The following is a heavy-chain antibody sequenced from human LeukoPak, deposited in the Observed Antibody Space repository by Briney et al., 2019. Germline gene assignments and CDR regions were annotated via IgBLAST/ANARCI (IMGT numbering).Heavy chain of an antibody. CDR3: AKGLNLYDAFDI. D-gene: IGHD1-14*01. J-gene: IGHJ3*02. CDR1: GFTFSSYS. V-gene: IGHV3-9*03. CDR2: ISWNSGSI. Sequence: PGGSLRLSCAASGFTFSSYSMHWVRQAPGKGLEWVSGISWNSGSIGYADSVKGRFTISRDNAKNSLYLQMNSLRAEDMALYYCAKGLNLYDAFDIWGQGTMVTVSS.